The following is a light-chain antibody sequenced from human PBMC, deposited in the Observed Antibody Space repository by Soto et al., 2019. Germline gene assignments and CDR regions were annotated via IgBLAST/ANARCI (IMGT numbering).Light chain of an antibody. Sequence: QSVLTQPACVSGSPGQSITISCTGTSSDVGGYNYVSWYQQHPGKAPKLMIYEVSNRPSGVSNRFSGSKSGNTASLTISGLQAEDEADYYCSSYTSSSTEVFGGGTKVTVL. CDR2: EVS. J-gene: IGLJ2*01. V-gene: IGLV2-14*01. CDR1: SSDVGGYNY. CDR3: SSYTSSSTEV.